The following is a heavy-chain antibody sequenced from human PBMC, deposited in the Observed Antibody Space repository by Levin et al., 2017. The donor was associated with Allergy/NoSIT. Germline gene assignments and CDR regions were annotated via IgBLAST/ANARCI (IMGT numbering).Heavy chain of an antibody. CDR1: GFILSRYN. J-gene: IGHJ6*02. D-gene: IGHD5-12*01. V-gene: IGHV3-21*01. CDR2: ISTTSAYI. CDR3: ARAAPITAVATYGVSAMDV. Sequence: SCDVSGFILSRYNINWVRQPPGKGLEWVSSISTTSAYIYYGDSVKGRFTISRDNAKNSVYLQMNSLRVEDTAVYYCARAAPITAVATYGVSAMDVWGQGTTVTVSS.